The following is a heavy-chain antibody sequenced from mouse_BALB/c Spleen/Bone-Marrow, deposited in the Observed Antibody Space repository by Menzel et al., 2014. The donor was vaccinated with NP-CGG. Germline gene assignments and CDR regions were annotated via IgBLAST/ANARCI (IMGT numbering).Heavy chain of an antibody. CDR2: INPGSGGT. CDR3: ARWDYAMDY. J-gene: IGHJ4*01. V-gene: IGHV1-54*01. CDR1: GYAFTNYL. Sequence: VQLQQSGAELVRPGTSVKVSCKASGYAFTNYLIKWVKQRPGQGLEWIGVINPGSGGTNYNEKFKGKATLTADKSSSTAYMQLSSLTSDDSAVYFCARWDYAMDYWGQGTSVTVSS.